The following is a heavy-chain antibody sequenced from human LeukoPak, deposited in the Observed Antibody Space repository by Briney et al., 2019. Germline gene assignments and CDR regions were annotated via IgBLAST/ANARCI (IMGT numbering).Heavy chain of an antibody. J-gene: IGHJ4*02. CDR3: AKYITMIYGRPHFDY. V-gene: IGHV3-23*01. CDR2: ISGSGGST. D-gene: IGHD3-22*01. CDR1: GFTFSSYA. Sequence: PGGSLRLSCAASGFTFSSYAMSWVRQAPGKGLEWVSAISGSGGSTYYADSVKGRFTISRDNSKNTLYLQMNSLRAEDTAVYYCAKYITMIYGRPHFDYWGQGTLVTVSS.